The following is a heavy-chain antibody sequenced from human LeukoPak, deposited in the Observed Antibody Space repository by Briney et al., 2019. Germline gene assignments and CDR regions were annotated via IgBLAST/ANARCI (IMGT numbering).Heavy chain of an antibody. J-gene: IGHJ4*02. V-gene: IGHV6-1*01. CDR1: GGSVSSNSAA. CDR3: VGFYWYDSTGPAH. D-gene: IGHD3-22*01. CDR2: TYYRSKWYN. Sequence: SQTLSLTCAISGGSVSSNSAAWNWIRQSPSRGLEWLGRTYYRSKWYNDYAVSVKSRITINPDTSKNQFSLQLNSVTPEDTAVYYCVGFYWYDSTGPAHWGQGTLVTVSS.